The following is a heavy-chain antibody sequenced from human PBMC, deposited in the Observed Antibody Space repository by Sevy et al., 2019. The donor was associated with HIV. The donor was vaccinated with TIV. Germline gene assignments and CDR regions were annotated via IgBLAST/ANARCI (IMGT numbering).Heavy chain of an antibody. CDR3: ARDGGYSVKWYPLY. V-gene: IGHV3-30-3*01. Sequence: GGSLRLSCATSGFTFSTHAMHWVRQAPGKGLEWVAVISYEGTETFYAASVEGRFTISRDNSKNMLSLQINSLRPEDTAVYYCARDGGYSVKWYPLYWGHGTLVTVSS. CDR1: GFTFSTHA. D-gene: IGHD1-26*01. J-gene: IGHJ4*01. CDR2: ISYEGTET.